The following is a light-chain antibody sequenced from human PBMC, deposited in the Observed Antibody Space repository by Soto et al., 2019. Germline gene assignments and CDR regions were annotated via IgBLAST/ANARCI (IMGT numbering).Light chain of an antibody. J-gene: IGKJ2*01. Sequence: DIQMTQSPSTLSASVGDRVTITCRASQSISMWLAWFQQKPGKAPKLVIHEASSLQSGVPSRFSGSGSGTEFPLTISNLQPDDSATYYCQHYDGYPYTFGQGTKLEI. CDR3: QHYDGYPYT. CDR2: EAS. V-gene: IGKV1-5*03. CDR1: QSISMW.